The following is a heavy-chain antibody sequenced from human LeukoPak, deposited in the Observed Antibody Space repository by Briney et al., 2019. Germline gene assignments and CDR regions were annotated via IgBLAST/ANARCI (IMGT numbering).Heavy chain of an antibody. V-gene: IGHV3-43*01. D-gene: IGHD5-24*01. CDR2: ISWDGGST. CDR3: ARVRDGYKPPKLSSYYYMDV. J-gene: IGHJ6*03. CDR1: GFTFDDYT. Sequence: GGSLRLSCAASGFTFDDYTMHWVRQAPEKGLEWVSLISWDGGSTYYADPVKGRFTISRDNAKNSLYLQMSSLRAEDTAVYYCARVRDGYKPPKLSSYYYMDVWGKGTTVTISS.